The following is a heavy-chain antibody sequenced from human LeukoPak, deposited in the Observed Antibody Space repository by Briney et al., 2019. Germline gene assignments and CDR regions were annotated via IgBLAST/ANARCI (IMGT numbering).Heavy chain of an antibody. D-gene: IGHD6-6*01. CDR2: TSSSDAGT. Sequence: GGSLRLSCAASGFPLSSYAMSWVRQAPGKGLEWVSATSSSDAGTYYADSAKGRFTISRDNAKNTLYLQMNSLRSEDTAVYYCARPHYSSSSRFDYWGQGTLVTVSS. J-gene: IGHJ4*02. CDR3: ARPHYSSSSRFDY. V-gene: IGHV3-23*01. CDR1: GFPLSSYA.